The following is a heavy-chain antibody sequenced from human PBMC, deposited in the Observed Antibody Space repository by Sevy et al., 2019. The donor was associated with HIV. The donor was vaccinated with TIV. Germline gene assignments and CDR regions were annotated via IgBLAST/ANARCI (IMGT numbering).Heavy chain of an antibody. J-gene: IGHJ6*02. CDR2: ISSSSSYI. Sequence: GGSLRLSCAASGFTFSSYSMNWVRQAPGKGLEWVSSISSSSSYIYYADSVKGRFTISRDNAKNSLYLQMNSLRAEDTDVYYCASLGAVALGYGMDVWGQGTTVTVSS. D-gene: IGHD6-19*01. CDR3: ASLGAVALGYGMDV. CDR1: GFTFSSYS. V-gene: IGHV3-21*01.